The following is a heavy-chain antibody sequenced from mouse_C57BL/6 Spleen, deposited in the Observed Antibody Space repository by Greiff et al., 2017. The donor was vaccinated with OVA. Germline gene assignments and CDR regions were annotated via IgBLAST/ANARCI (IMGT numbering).Heavy chain of an antibody. V-gene: IGHV1-69*01. CDR2: IDPSDSYT. CDR1: GYTFTSYW. D-gene: IGHD1-1*01. J-gene: IGHJ1*03. Sequence: QVQLQQPGAELVMPGASVKLSCKASGYTFTSYWMHWVKQRPGQGLEWIGEIDPSDSYTNYNQKFKGKSTLTVDKSSSTAYMQLSSLTSEDSAVYYCARRDYGSSYHWYFDVWGTGTTVTVS. CDR3: ARRDYGSSYHWYFDV.